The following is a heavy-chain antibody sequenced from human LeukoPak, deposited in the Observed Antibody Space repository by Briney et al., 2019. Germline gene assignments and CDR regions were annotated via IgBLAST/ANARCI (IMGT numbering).Heavy chain of an antibody. Sequence: GGSLRLSCAASGFTLSTYAMSWVRLAPGKGPEWVSSIGGGGGGAYYADSVEGRFTISRDDSKNTLYLQMIGLRAEDTALYYCAKSGRYYGTSGYYYWDRWGQGTLVTVSS. J-gene: IGHJ5*02. CDR1: GFTLSTYA. CDR2: IGGGGGGA. D-gene: IGHD3-22*01. V-gene: IGHV3-23*01. CDR3: AKSGRYYGTSGYYYWDR.